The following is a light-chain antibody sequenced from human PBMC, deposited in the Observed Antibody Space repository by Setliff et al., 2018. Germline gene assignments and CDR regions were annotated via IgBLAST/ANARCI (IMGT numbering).Light chain of an antibody. CDR2: DVS. J-gene: IGLJ1*01. V-gene: IGLV2-8*01. Sequence: QSVLAQPPSASGSPGQSVTISCTGTRSDVGGYNYVSWYQQHPGKAPKLVIYDVSKRPSGVPDRFSGAKSGNTASLTVSGLQAEDEADYYCCAYTASTTDVFVNGTKVTVL. CDR1: RSDVGGYNY. CDR3: CAYTASTTDV.